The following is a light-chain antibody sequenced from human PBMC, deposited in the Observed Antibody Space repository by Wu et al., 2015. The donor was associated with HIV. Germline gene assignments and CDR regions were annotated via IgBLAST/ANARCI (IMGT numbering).Light chain of an antibody. J-gene: IGKJ2*01. Sequence: EIVMTQSPATLSVSPGERATLSCRASQSVSSNLAWYQQKPGQAPRLLIYGASTRATGIPARFSGSGSGTEFTLTISSMQSEDFAVYYCQQYGNSPYT. CDR3: QQYGNSPYT. CDR1: QSVSSN. V-gene: IGKV3-15*01. CDR2: GAS.